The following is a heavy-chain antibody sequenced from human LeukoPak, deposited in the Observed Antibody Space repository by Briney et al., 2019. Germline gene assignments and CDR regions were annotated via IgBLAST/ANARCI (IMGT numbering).Heavy chain of an antibody. CDR1: GFTFSSYD. CDR2: ISYDGNNK. J-gene: IGHJ6*03. D-gene: IGHD3-16*01. V-gene: IGHV3-30*18. CDR3: AKLGGQELHNYYVAV. Sequence: GGSLRLFCAASGFTFSSYDMHWVRQAPGKGLEWVAIISYDGNNKYYADSVKGRFTISRDNSNNTLYLQMNSLRAEDTAVYYCAKLGGQELHNYYVAVCVKGTTVAVSS.